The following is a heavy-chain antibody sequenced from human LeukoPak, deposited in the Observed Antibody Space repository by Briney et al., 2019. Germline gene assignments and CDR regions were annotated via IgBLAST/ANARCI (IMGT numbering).Heavy chain of an antibody. V-gene: IGHV3-23*01. J-gene: IGHJ5*02. CDR2: ISGSGGST. D-gene: IGHD2-8*01. CDR1: GFTFSSYA. CDR3: AKDRYCTNGVCLNWFDP. Sequence: GGSLRLSCAASGFTFSSYATSWVRQAPGKGLEWVSAISGSGGSTYYADSVKGRFTISRDNSKNTLYLQMNSLRAEDTAVYYCAKDRYCTNGVCLNWFDPWGQGTLVTVSS.